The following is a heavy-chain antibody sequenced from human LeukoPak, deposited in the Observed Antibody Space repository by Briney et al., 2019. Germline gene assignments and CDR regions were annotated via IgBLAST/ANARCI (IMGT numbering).Heavy chain of an antibody. V-gene: IGHV5-51*01. CDR1: GYSFTSYW. D-gene: IGHD3-10*01. J-gene: IGHJ4*02. CDR2: IYPGDSDT. Sequence: GESLQISCKGSGYSFTSYWIGWVRQMPGKGLEWVGIIYPGDSDTRYSPSFQGQVTISADKSISTAYLQWSSLKASDTAMYYCARHSSHAYYGSGSYIIDYWGQGTLVTVSS. CDR3: ARHSSHAYYGSGSYIIDY.